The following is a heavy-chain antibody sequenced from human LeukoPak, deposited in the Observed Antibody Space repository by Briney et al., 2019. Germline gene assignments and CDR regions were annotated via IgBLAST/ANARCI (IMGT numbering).Heavy chain of an antibody. Sequence: KPSETLSLTCTVSGVSISSSNSYWGWIRQPPGKGLEWIGSIYYSGNTYYNASLKSRVTISVDKSKNQFSLKLSSVTAADTAVYYCARRRNYYDSSGLGREYWGQGTLVTVSS. CDR2: IYYSGNT. V-gene: IGHV4-39*07. J-gene: IGHJ4*02. CDR3: ARRRNYYDSSGLGREY. CDR1: GVSISSSNSY. D-gene: IGHD3-22*01.